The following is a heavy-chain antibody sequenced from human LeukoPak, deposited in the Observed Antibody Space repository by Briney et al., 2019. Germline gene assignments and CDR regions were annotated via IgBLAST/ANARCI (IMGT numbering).Heavy chain of an antibody. J-gene: IGHJ4*02. CDR1: GGTFSSYA. V-gene: IGHV1-69*06. CDR2: IIPISGTA. CDR3: ARSGGYDYQAYDY. Sequence: AAVKVSCKASGGTFSSYAISWVRQAPGQGLEWMGGIIPISGTANYAQKFQGRVTITADKSTSTAYMELSSLRSEDTAVYYCARSGGYDYQAYDYWGQGTLVTVSS. D-gene: IGHD5-12*01.